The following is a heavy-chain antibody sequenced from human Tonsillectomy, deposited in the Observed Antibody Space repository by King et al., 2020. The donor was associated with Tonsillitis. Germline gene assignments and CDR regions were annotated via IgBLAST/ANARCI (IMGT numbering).Heavy chain of an antibody. CDR1: GXTVSSNY. V-gene: IGHV3-53*01. CDR2: ISSGGST. CDR3: ATGGXXFGSXXRPXXC. D-gene: IGHD3-16*01. J-gene: IGHJ4*02. Sequence: VQLVQSXXGLXQPGXSLRLSXAASGXTVSSNYMSXVRQAPGKGLEWVSVISSGGSTYYADSVKGRFTISRDNSKNTLDLQMNSLRAEDTAVYYCATGGXXFGSXXRPXXCWGXXTLXTVS.